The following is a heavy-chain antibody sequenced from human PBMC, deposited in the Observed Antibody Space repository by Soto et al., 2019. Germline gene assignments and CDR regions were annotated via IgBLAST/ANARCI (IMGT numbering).Heavy chain of an antibody. CDR1: GLTVSSYA. J-gene: IGHJ6*02. CDR3: ATLSGMDV. CDR2: ISYDGSNK. V-gene: IGHV3-30-3*01. Sequence: QVQLVESGGGVVQPGRSLRLSCAASGLTVSSYAMHWVRQAPGKGLEWVADISYDGSNKYYSDSVKCRFTISRDNSKNTLYLQMNRLRADDTAVYYCATLSGMDVWGQGTTVTVSS.